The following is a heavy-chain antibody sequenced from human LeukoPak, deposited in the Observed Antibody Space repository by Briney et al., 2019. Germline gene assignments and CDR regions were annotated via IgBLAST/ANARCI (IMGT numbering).Heavy chain of an antibody. Sequence: GGSLRLSCAASGFTFSSDARSWGRQAPGKGLEWVSAISGSGGSTYYADSVKGRFTISRDNSKNTLYLQMNSLRAADTAVYYCAKDSFSGYSWDGYWGQGTLVTVSS. CDR3: AKDSFSGYSWDGY. CDR2: ISGSGGST. J-gene: IGHJ4*02. V-gene: IGHV3-23*01. D-gene: IGHD3-22*01. CDR1: GFTFSSDA.